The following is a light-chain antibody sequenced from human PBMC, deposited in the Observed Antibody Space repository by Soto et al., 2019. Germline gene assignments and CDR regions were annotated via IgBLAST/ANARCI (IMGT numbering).Light chain of an antibody. CDR2: GAS. Sequence: LTLSPGTLSLPPGVRAALSCRPSQSVSSGYLAWYQQKPGQAPRLLIYGASNRASGIPDRFSGSGSGTDFTLTISRLEPEDVAVYYCQQYCSSPRTFGQGTKVDIK. CDR1: QSVSSGY. J-gene: IGKJ1*01. V-gene: IGKV3-20*01. CDR3: QQYCSSPRT.